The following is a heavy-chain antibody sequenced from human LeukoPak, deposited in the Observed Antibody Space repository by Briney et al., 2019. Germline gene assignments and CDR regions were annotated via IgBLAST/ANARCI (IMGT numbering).Heavy chain of an antibody. D-gene: IGHD3-22*01. V-gene: IGHV3-33*01. CDR2: IWYDGSNK. J-gene: IGHJ4*02. CDR3: ARDRDYYHSSGFYTLLDF. CDR1: GFTFSSYG. Sequence: HPGTSLRLSCEASGFTFSSYGMHWVRQAPGKGLEWVAVIWYDGSNKYYAGSVKGRFTISRDDSKNTLYLQMNSLRAEDTAVYYCARDRDYYHSSGFYTLLDFWGQGTLVSVSS.